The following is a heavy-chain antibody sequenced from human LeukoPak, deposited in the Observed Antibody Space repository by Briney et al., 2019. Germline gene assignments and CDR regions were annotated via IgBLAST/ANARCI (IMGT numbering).Heavy chain of an antibody. Sequence: PSETLSLTCSVSGGSISSSNYYWVWIRQPPGRGLEWIGTMFHSGSSEYNPSLKSRVTIFADMSKNQFSMKLSSVTAADTAVYYCARRSRLELRGWYFDLWGRGILVTVSS. CDR3: ARRSRLELRGWYFDL. J-gene: IGHJ2*01. V-gene: IGHV4-39*01. D-gene: IGHD1-7*01. CDR2: MFHSGSS. CDR1: GGSISSSNYY.